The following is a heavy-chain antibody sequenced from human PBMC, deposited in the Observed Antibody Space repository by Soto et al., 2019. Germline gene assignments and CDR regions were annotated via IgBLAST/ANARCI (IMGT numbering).Heavy chain of an antibody. CDR2: INPNNDGT. J-gene: IGHJ4*02. CDR3: ARDLGGSRDY. V-gene: IGHV1-2*02. CDR1: GNTFTGYY. Sequence: GAAVKVSCKASGNTFTGYYIHWVRQAPGQGLEWMGWINPNNDGTTYGEKFQGRVTMTRDTSTSTAYMELSRLRSDDTAVYYCARDLGGSRDYWGQGTLVTVS. D-gene: IGHD1-26*01.